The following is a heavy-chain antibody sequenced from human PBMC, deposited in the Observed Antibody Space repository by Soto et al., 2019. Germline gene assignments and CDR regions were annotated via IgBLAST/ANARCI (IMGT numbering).Heavy chain of an antibody. CDR1: GFSFSAYA. CDR3: AKAELYYYGSGSYSV. Sequence: GGSLRLSCAASGFSFSAYAMSWVRQAPGKGLEWVSTISGSGGRTYYADSVKGRFTISRDNSKNTLYLQMNSLGAEDTAVYYCAKAELYYYGSGSYSVWGQGALVTVSS. J-gene: IGHJ4*02. V-gene: IGHV3-23*01. D-gene: IGHD3-10*01. CDR2: ISGSGGRT.